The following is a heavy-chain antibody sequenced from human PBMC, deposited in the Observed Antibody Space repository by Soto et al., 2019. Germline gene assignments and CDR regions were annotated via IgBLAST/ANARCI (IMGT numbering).Heavy chain of an antibody. D-gene: IGHD1-1*01. CDR2: INPNTDDT. Sequence: ASVKVSCKASGYTFTSYYMHWVRQAPGQGLEWMGCINPNTDDTNSAQKFQGRVTMTRDTSISTAYMELSSLRSDDTAVYYCARDPGTTVEFDCWGQGTLVTVSS. V-gene: IGHV1-2*02. CDR1: GYTFTSYY. CDR3: ARDPGTTVEFDC. J-gene: IGHJ4*02.